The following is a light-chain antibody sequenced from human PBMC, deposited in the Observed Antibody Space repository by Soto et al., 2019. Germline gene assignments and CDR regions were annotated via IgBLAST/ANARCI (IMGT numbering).Light chain of an antibody. CDR3: QQYNNWPLT. Sequence: EIVMTQSPATLSVSLGERATLSCRASQSVSGDLAWYHQRPGQAPRLLVSGASTRATGIPARFSGSGSGTEFTLTISSLQSEDFAVYYCQQYNNWPLTVGGGTKV. J-gene: IGKJ4*01. V-gene: IGKV3-15*01. CDR2: GAS. CDR1: QSVSGD.